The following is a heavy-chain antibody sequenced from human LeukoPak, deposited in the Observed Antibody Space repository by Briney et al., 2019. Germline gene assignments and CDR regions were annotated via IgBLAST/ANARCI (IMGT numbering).Heavy chain of an antibody. CDR1: GFTFSSYW. V-gene: IGHV3-74*01. CDR2: INSDGSTI. Sequence: GGSLRLSCAASGFTFSSYWMHWVRQAPGKGLVWVSRINSDGSTINYADSVKGRFTISRDNAKNTLYLQMDSLRAEATAVYYCTRETVVVATASLGYWGLGTLVTVSS. CDR3: TRETVVVATASLGY. J-gene: IGHJ4*02. D-gene: IGHD2-2*01.